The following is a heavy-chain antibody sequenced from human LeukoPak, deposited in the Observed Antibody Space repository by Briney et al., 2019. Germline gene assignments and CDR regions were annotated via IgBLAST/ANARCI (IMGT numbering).Heavy chain of an antibody. D-gene: IGHD6-19*01. V-gene: IGHV1-69*13. CDR2: IIPIFGTA. J-gene: IGHJ6*02. CDR3: ARERWDKAVAGTYTYYYGMDV. CDR1: GGTFSSYA. Sequence: SVTVSFTASGGTFSSYAISWVRQATGQGLEWMGGIIPIFGTANYAQKFQGRVTITADESTSTAYMELSSLRSEDTAVYYCARERWDKAVAGTYTYYYGMDVWGQGTTVTVSS.